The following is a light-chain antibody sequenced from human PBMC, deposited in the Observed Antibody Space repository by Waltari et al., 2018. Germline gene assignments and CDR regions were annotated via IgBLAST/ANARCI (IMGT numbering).Light chain of an antibody. J-gene: IGKJ1*01. CDR1: QSISKY. Sequence: TQSPGTLSLSSGERATLSCRTSQSISKYLAWYQQKPGQAPRLLIYHASSRATGIPDRFSGSGSGTDFSLTISRLESEDFAVYYCQHYVTLPVTFGQGTKVEI. CDR2: HAS. CDR3: QHYVTLPVT. V-gene: IGKV3-20*01.